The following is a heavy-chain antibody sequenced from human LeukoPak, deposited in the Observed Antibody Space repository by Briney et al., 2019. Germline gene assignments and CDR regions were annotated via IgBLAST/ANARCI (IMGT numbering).Heavy chain of an antibody. CDR3: ARPMPGAFDI. D-gene: IGHD2-2*01. CDR1: GFTFSSYS. V-gene: IGHV3-21*01. CDR2: ISSSSSYI. J-gene: IGHJ3*02. Sequence: SGGSLRLSCAASGFTFSSYSMNWVRQAPGKGLEWVSSISSSSSYIYYADSVKGRFTISRDNAKNSLYLQMNSLRAEDTAVYYCARPMPGAFDIWGQGTMVTVSS.